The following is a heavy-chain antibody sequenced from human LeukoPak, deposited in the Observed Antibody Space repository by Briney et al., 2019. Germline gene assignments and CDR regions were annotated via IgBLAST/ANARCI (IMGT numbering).Heavy chain of an antibody. D-gene: IGHD6-19*01. V-gene: IGHV3-53*01. CDR3: ARGLESSGWYGMDV. J-gene: IGHJ6*02. Sequence: PGGSLRLSCAASGFTVSSNYMSWVRQAPGKGLEWVSVIYSGGSTYYADSVKGRFTISRDNSKNTLYLQMSSLRVEDTAVYYCARGLESSGWYGMDVWGQGTTIIVSS. CDR1: GFTVSSNY. CDR2: IYSGGST.